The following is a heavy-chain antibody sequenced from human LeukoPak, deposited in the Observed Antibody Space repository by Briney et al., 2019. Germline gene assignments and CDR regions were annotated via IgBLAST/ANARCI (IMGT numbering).Heavy chain of an antibody. Sequence: GGSLRLSCVASGFTVSSNYMSWVRQAPGKGLEWVSGISGGGGSTYYADSVKGRFTISRDDSKNTLYLQMNRLRAEDTAMYYCARGLPPVMKYYFDYWGQGTLVTVSS. D-gene: IGHD4-11*01. CDR2: ISGGGGST. CDR1: GFTVSSNY. J-gene: IGHJ4*02. CDR3: ARGLPPVMKYYFDY. V-gene: IGHV3-53*01.